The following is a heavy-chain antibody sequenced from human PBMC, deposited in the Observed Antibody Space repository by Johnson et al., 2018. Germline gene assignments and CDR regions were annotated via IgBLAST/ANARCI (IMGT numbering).Heavy chain of an antibody. CDR1: GFTFSSYG. Sequence: VQLVESGGGVVQPGRSLRLSCAASGFTFSSYGMHWVRQAPDKGLEWVAVIWYDGSNKYYGDSVKGRFNISRDNSKNTLYLQMNSLRAEDTAVYYCEREGLPDYFDYWGQGTLVTVSS. CDR2: IWYDGSNK. CDR3: EREGLPDYFDY. J-gene: IGHJ4*02. D-gene: IGHD2-15*01. V-gene: IGHV3-33*01.